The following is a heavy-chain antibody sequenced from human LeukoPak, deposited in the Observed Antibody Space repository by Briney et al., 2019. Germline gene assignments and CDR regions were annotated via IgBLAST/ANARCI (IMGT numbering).Heavy chain of an antibody. CDR2: ISSSGSTI. V-gene: IGHV3-11*04. Sequence: GGSLRLSCAASGFTFSDYYMSWIRQAPGKGLEWVSYISSSGSTIYYADSVKGRFTISRDHAKNSLYLQMNSLRAEDTAVYYCARDAFYGDYPDYWGQGTLVTVSS. D-gene: IGHD4-17*01. CDR3: ARDAFYGDYPDY. CDR1: GFTFSDYY. J-gene: IGHJ4*02.